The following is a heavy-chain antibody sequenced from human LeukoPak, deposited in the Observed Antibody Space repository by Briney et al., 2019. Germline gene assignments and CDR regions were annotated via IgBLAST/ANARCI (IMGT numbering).Heavy chain of an antibody. Sequence: GGSLRLSCAASGFTVSSNYMSWVRQAPGKGLKWGSVIYSGGSTYYADSVKGRFTISRDNSKNTLYLQMNSLRAEDTAVYYCASPESLDYWGQGTLVTVSS. CDR1: GFTVSSNY. CDR2: IYSGGST. V-gene: IGHV3-53*01. J-gene: IGHJ4*02. CDR3: ASPESLDY.